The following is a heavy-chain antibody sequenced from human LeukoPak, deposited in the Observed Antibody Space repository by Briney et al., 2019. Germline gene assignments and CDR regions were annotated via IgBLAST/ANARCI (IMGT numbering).Heavy chain of an antibody. V-gene: IGHV3-21*01. CDR1: GFTFTTYG. J-gene: IGHJ4*02. Sequence: GGSLRLSCAASGFTFTTYGMTWVRQAPGKGLEWVSTISRSSTSIFYAHSVKGRFTISRDDAKNSVSLQMSSLRVEDTAVYYCATDGAAWSRSYWGQGTLVTVSP. CDR3: ATDGAAWSRSY. CDR2: ISRSSTSI. D-gene: IGHD2-8*02.